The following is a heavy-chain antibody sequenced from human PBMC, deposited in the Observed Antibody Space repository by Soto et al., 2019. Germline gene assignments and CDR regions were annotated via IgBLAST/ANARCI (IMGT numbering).Heavy chain of an antibody. V-gene: IGHV4-59*01. CDR1: GGSMSSFY. CDR3: AKEICDPNGCYGRWLDP. Sequence: PSETLSLTCTVSGGSMSSFYWSWIRQPPGKGLEWIGNVFYSGSTIYNPSLKSRVIISVDTSKSQFSLKLSSVTAADTAVYYCAKEICDPNGCYGRWLDPWGQGTLVTVSS. D-gene: IGHD2-15*01. CDR2: VFYSGST. J-gene: IGHJ5*02.